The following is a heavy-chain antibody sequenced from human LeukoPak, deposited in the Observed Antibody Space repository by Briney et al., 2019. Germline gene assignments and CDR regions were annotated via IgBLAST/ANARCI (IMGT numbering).Heavy chain of an antibody. V-gene: IGHV3-23*01. Sequence: GGSLRLSCAASGFTFSSYAMSWVRQAPGKGLEWVSAFSGSGGSTYYADSVKGRFTISRDNSKNTLYLQMNSLRAEDTAVYYCAKHIVVVPAPYYFDYWGQGTLVTVSS. CDR3: AKHIVVVPAPYYFDY. CDR2: FSGSGGST. D-gene: IGHD2-2*01. J-gene: IGHJ4*02. CDR1: GFTFSSYA.